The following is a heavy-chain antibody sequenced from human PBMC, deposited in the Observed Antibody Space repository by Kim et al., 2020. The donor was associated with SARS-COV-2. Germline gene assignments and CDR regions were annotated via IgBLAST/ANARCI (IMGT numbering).Heavy chain of an antibody. D-gene: IGHD3-10*01. V-gene: IGHV3-23*01. J-gene: IGHJ2*01. Sequence: GGSLRLSCAASGFTFSSYAMSWVRQAPGKGLEWVSAISGSGGSTYYADSVKGRFTISRDNSKNTLYLQMNSLRAEDTAVYYCAKDLPGSTVVTPYFDLWGGGTLVTVSS. CDR3: AKDLPGSTVVTPYFDL. CDR1: GFTFSSYA. CDR2: ISGSGGST.